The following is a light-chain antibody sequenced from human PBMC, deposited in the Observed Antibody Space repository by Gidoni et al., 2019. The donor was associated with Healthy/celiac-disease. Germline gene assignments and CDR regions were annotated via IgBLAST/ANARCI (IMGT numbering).Light chain of an antibody. J-gene: IGKJ2*01. V-gene: IGKV1-33*01. CDR3: QQYDNLYT. CDR1: QDISNY. Sequence: DIQMTQSPSSLSASVGDRVTITCQASQDISNYLNWYQQKPGKAPKLLNYDASNLATGVPSRFSGSGSGTDFTFTISSLQPEDIATYYCQQYDNLYTFGQGTKLEIK. CDR2: DAS.